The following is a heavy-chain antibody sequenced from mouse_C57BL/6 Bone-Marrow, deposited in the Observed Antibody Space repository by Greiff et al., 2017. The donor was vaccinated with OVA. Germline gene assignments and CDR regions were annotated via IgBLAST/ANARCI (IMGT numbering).Heavy chain of an antibody. CDR2: IDPENGDT. V-gene: IGHV14-4*01. CDR1: GFNIKDDY. CDR3: TTDDGLDY. Sequence: VHVKQPGAELVRPGASVKLSCTASGFNIKDDYMHWVKQRPEQGLEWIGWIDPENGDTEYASKFQGKATITADTSSNTAYLQLSSLTSEDTAVYYCTTDDGLDYWGQGTTLTVSS. J-gene: IGHJ2*01. D-gene: IGHD2-3*01.